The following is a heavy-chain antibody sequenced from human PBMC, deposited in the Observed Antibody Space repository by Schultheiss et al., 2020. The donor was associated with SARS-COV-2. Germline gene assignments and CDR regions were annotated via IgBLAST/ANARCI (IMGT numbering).Heavy chain of an antibody. J-gene: IGHJ4*02. CDR1: GGTFSSYA. V-gene: IGHV1-69*05. CDR3: AREGVPDGDYGY. Sequence: SVKVSCKASGGTFSSYAISWVRQAPGQGLEWMGGIIPIFGTANYAQKFQGRVTMTRNTSISTAYMELSSLRSEDTAVYYCAREGVPDGDYGYWGQGTLVTVSS. D-gene: IGHD4-17*01. CDR2: IIPIFGTA.